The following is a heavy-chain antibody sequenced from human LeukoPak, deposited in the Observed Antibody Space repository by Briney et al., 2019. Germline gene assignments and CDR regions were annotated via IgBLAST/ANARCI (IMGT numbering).Heavy chain of an antibody. CDR3: AFGYCSSTSCSRDYYYYMDV. D-gene: IGHD2-2*03. J-gene: IGHJ6*03. V-gene: IGHV3-64*01. CDR1: GFTFSSYA. CDR2: ISSNGGST. Sequence: GGSLRLSCAASGFTFSSYAMHWVRQAPGKGLEYVSAISSNGGSTYYANSVKGRFTISRDNSKNTLYLQMGSLRAEDMVVYYCAFGYCSSTSCSRDYYYYMDVWGKGTTVTVSS.